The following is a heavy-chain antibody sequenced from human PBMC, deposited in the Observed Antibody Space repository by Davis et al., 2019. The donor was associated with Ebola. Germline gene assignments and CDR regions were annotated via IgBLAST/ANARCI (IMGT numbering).Heavy chain of an antibody. Sequence: GGSLRLSCAASGFRSRDHHMDWVRQAPGKGLEWVSRIGNKDNTHIIEYAASVKGRFTISRDNAKNTLYLQMNSLRPEDTAVYYCARDIAVAGTIGFDYWGQGTLVTVSS. CDR2: IGNKDNTHII. V-gene: IGHV3-72*01. CDR3: ARDIAVAGTIGFDY. D-gene: IGHD6-19*01. CDR1: GFRSRDHH. J-gene: IGHJ4*02.